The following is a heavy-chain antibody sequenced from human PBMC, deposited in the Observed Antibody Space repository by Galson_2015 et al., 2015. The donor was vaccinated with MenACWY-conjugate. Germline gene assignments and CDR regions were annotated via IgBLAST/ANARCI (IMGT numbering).Heavy chain of an antibody. CDR1: GFTFRTDW. CDR2: IKQYGGEK. Sequence: SLRLSCEASGFTFRTDWRSWVRQAPGKGLEWVAMIKQYGGEKYYVDSVKGRFTISRDNARNSVFLQMNSLRAEDAAVYYCASLDTALLRSAYWGQGAPVTVSS. J-gene: IGHJ4*02. CDR3: ASLDTALLRSAY. D-gene: IGHD5-18*01. V-gene: IGHV3-7*03.